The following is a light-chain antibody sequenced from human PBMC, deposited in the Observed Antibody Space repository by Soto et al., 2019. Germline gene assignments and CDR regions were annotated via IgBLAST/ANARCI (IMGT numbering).Light chain of an antibody. Sequence: QSVLTQPPSVSGAPGQRVTISCNGSSSNIGAGYDVHWYQQLPGTAPKLLIYGNSNRPSGVPDRFSGSKSGTSASLAITGLQAEDEADYYCQSYDSSLSGYVFGTGTKLT. J-gene: IGLJ1*01. CDR3: QSYDSSLSGYV. CDR1: SSNIGAGYD. V-gene: IGLV1-40*01. CDR2: GNS.